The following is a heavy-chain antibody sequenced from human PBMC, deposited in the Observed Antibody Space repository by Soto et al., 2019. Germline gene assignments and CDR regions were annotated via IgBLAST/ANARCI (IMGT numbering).Heavy chain of an antibody. J-gene: IGHJ4*02. D-gene: IGHD3-16*01. CDR3: VRTGDFY. CDR1: GFTFGSYW. V-gene: IGHV3-7*05. Sequence: LRLSCAASGFTFGSYWMGWVRQAPGKGLEWVATIKQDGSEKYYMDSVKGRFTISRDNAKKSLYLQMNSLRADDTALYYCVRTGDFYWAQVTLVTVSS. CDR2: IKQDGSEK.